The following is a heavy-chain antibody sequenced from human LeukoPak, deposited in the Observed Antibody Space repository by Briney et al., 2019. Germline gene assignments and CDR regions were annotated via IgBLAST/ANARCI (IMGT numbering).Heavy chain of an antibody. Sequence: ASVKVSCTASGGTFSSYAISWVRQAPGQGLEWMGGIIPIFGTASYAQKFQGRVTITADESTSTAYMELSSLRSEDTAVYYCARASRYCSSTSCYVGAFDIWGQGTMVTVSS. CDR3: ARASRYCSSTSCYVGAFDI. J-gene: IGHJ3*02. V-gene: IGHV1-69*13. D-gene: IGHD2-2*01. CDR2: IIPIFGTA. CDR1: GGTFSSYA.